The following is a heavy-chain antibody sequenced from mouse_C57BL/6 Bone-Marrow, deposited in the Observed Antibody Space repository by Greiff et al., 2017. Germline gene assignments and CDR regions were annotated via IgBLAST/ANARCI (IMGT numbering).Heavy chain of an antibody. CDR3: TREGRAYFDY. CDR2: ISSGGDYI. CDR1: GFTFSSYA. D-gene: IGHD3-3*01. Sequence: EVQLMESGEGLVKPGGSLKLSCAASGFTFSSYAMSWVRQTPEKRLEWVAYISSGGDYIYYADTVKGRFTISRDNARNTLYLQMSSLTYEDTAMYSCTREGRAYFDYWGQGTTRTVSS. V-gene: IGHV5-9-1*02. J-gene: IGHJ2*01.